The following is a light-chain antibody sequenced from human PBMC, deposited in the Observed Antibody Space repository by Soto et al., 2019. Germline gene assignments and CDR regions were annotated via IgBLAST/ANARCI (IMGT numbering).Light chain of an antibody. CDR3: GSYARSNTLL. J-gene: IGLJ2*01. Sequence: QSALTQPASVSGSPGQSITISCTGTSSDIGGYNYVSWYQQHPGKAPKLMIYDVSDRPSGVSNRFSGSKSGNTASLTISGLQAEDGGDYYCGSYARSNTLLFGGGAKVTVL. CDR1: SSDIGGYNY. V-gene: IGLV2-14*03. CDR2: DVS.